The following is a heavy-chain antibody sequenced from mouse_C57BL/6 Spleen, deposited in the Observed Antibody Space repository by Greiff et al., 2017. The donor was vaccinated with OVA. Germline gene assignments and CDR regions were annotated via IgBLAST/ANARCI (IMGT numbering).Heavy chain of an antibody. CDR2: ISSGGSYT. J-gene: IGHJ3*01. CDR3: ARHGGDYDAWFAY. V-gene: IGHV5-6*01. CDR1: GFTFSSYG. D-gene: IGHD2-4*01. Sequence: EVQRVESGGDLVKPGGSLKLSCAASGFTFSSYGMSWVRQTPDKRLEWVATISSGGSYTYYPDSVKGRFTISSDNAKNTLYLQMSSLKSEDTAMYYCARHGGDYDAWFAYWGQGTLVTVSA.